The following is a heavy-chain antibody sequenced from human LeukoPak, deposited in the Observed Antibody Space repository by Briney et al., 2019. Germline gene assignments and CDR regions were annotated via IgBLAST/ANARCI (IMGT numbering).Heavy chain of an antibody. CDR2: VSYDVINK. CDR1: GFTFSNYA. CDR3: ARVEKGGYYDSSPYTC. D-gene: IGHD3-22*01. Sequence: GRSLRLSCAASGFTFSNYAVHWVRQAPGKGLEWVAIVSYDVINKAYADSVKGRFTISRDNSKSTLYLQMNSLRADDTAVYYCARVEKGGYYDSSPYTCWGQGTLVTASS. V-gene: IGHV3-30*04. J-gene: IGHJ4*02.